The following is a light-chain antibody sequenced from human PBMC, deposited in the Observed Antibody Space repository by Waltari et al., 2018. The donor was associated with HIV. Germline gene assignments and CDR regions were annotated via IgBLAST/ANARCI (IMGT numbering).Light chain of an antibody. CDR3: ETWDSSLSIMI. CDR1: GSNFANDN. J-gene: IGLJ2*01. V-gene: IGLV1-51*01. Sequence: QSVLTQPPSVSAAPGQTVTISCSGSGSNFANDNVSWYRQFPGSAPQLLIYDDDRRPSGIPDRFSGSKSGTSATLGIAGLHPGDEADYYCETWDSSLSIMIFGGGTKVTVL. CDR2: DDD.